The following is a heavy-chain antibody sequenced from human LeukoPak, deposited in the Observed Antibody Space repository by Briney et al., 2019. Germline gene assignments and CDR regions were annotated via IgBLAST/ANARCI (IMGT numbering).Heavy chain of an antibody. J-gene: IGHJ6*03. D-gene: IGHD3-3*01. Sequence: SETLSLTCAVYGGSFSGYYWSWIRQPPGKGLEWIGEINHSGSTNYNPSLKSRVTISVDTSKNQFSLKLSSVTAADTAVYYCAREAIFGVVRYYYYMDVWGKGTTVTVSS. CDR3: AREAIFGVVRYYYYMDV. CDR2: INHSGST. CDR1: GGSFSGYY. V-gene: IGHV4-34*01.